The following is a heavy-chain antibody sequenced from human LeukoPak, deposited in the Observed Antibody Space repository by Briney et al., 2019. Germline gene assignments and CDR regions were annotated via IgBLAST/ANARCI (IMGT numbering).Heavy chain of an antibody. V-gene: IGHV3-74*01. D-gene: IGHD6-13*01. J-gene: IGHJ4*02. CDR3: ARDGVAAAGGVMGY. CDR1: GFTFSSYW. Sequence: GGSLRLSCAASGFTFSSYWMHWVRQAPGKGLVWVSRINSDGSSTSYADSVKGRFTISRDNAKNTLYLQMNSQRAEDTAVYYCARDGVAAAGGVMGYWGQGTLVTVSS. CDR2: INSDGSST.